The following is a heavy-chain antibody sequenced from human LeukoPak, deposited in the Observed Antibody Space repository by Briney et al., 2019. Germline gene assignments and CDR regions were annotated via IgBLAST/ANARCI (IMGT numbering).Heavy chain of an antibody. Sequence: PGGSLRLSCAASGFTFSIYSLNWVRQAPGKGLEWVSYIGRSGDRTTHYADSVKGRFTISRDNSKNTLYLQMNSLRAEDTAVYYCAKPRGAYDSSGYYAHYYYYGMDVWGQGTTVTVSS. CDR3: AKPRGAYDSSGYYAHYYYYGMDV. CDR2: IGRSGDRTT. V-gene: IGHV3-23*01. D-gene: IGHD3-22*01. CDR1: GFTFSIYS. J-gene: IGHJ6*02.